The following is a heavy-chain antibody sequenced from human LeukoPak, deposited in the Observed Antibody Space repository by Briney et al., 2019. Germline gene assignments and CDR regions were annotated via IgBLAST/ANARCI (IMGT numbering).Heavy chain of an antibody. CDR3: ARVDDSSGYSPSFDY. V-gene: IGHV1-18*01. CDR1: GYTFTSYG. J-gene: IGHJ4*02. CDR2: ISAYNGDT. D-gene: IGHD3-22*01. Sequence: ASVKVSCKASGYTFTSYGISWVRQAPGQGLEWMGWISAYNGDTNYAQKLQGRVTMTTDTSTSTAYMELRSLRSDDTAVYYCARVDDSSGYSPSFDYWGQGTLVTVSS.